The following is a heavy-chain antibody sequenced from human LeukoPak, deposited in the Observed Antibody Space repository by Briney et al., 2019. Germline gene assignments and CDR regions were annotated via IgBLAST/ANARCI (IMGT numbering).Heavy chain of an antibody. D-gene: IGHD1-26*01. CDR2: ISYDGSNK. Sequence: GGSLRLSCAASGFTFSSYGMHWVRQAPGKGLEWVAVISYDGSNKYYADSVKGRFTISRDNSKNTLYLQMNSLRAEDTAVYYCAKSSGFRGSYYNDYWGQGTLVTVSS. CDR3: AKSSGFRGSYYNDY. CDR1: GFTFSSYG. J-gene: IGHJ4*02. V-gene: IGHV3-30*18.